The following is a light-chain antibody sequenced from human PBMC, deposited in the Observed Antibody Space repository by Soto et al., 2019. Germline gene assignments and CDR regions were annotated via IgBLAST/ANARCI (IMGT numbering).Light chain of an antibody. J-gene: IGLJ1*01. CDR2: DVS. Sequence: QSVLNQPAYVYGSPGQSITISCTGTSSDVGGYNYASWYQQHPGKAPKLMIYDVSNRPSGVSNRFSGSKSGNTASLTISGLQAEDEADYYCSSYTSSSTLFYVFGTGTKVTVL. V-gene: IGLV2-14*01. CDR1: SSDVGGYNY. CDR3: SSYTSSSTLFYV.